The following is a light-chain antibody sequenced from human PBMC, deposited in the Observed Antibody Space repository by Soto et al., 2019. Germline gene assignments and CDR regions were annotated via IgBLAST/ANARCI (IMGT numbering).Light chain of an antibody. Sequence: EIVLTQSPGSLSLSPGERTTLSCRASQSISSSYLAWYQQKPGEAPRLLVDGASSMATGIPDRFSGSGSGTDFTLTISRLEPEDFALYYCQQYSSTFWTLGQGTKVEIK. V-gene: IGKV3-20*01. CDR3: QQYSSTFWT. CDR2: GAS. J-gene: IGKJ1*01. CDR1: QSISSSY.